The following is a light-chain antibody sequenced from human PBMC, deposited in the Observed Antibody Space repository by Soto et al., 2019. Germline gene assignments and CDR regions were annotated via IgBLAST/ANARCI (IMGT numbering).Light chain of an antibody. CDR1: QRVGSN. J-gene: IGKJ1*01. CDR3: QQYNNWPPEST. Sequence: EIVMPHSPATLSVSPGERATLSCRASQRVGSNLDWYQQKHGQAPRLLIYGASNRATGIPARFSGSGSGTELNLTISILQSEDCAIYLCQQYNNWPPESTFGQGNTGESK. V-gene: IGKV3-15*01. CDR2: GAS.